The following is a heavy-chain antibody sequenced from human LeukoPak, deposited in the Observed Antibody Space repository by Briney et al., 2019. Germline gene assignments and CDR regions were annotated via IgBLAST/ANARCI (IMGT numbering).Heavy chain of an antibody. CDR2: ISAYNGYT. Sequence: GASVKVSCKASGGTFSSYAISWVRQAPGQGLEWMGWISAYNGYTKYAQKFQGRVTMTTDQSTSTAYTELRSLRSDDTAVYYCARDPSNTSGWYIYFDYWGQGTLVTVSS. CDR1: GGTFSSYA. J-gene: IGHJ4*02. CDR3: ARDPSNTSGWYIYFDY. V-gene: IGHV1-18*01. D-gene: IGHD6-19*01.